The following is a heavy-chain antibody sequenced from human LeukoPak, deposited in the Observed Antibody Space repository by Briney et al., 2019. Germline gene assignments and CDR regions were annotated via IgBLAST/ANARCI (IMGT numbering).Heavy chain of an antibody. Sequence: GGSLRLSCAASGFTFSRSWMSWVRQAPGKGLEWVANIRHDGSEKYYVDSVKGRFTISRDNAKNSLYLQMNSLRAEDTAVYYCARDRDFWSGYSSPSDYWGQGTLVTVSS. CDR1: GFTFSRSW. CDR2: IRHDGSEK. V-gene: IGHV3-7*03. D-gene: IGHD3-3*01. J-gene: IGHJ4*02. CDR3: ARDRDFWSGYSSPSDY.